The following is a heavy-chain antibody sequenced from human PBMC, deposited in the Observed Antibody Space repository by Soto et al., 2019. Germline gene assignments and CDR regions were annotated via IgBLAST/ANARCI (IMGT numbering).Heavy chain of an antibody. CDR2: ISAYNGNT. D-gene: IGHD2-2*01. J-gene: IGHJ4*02. CDR3: ARDPPAPDY. Sequence: QVQLVQSGAEVKKPGASVQVSCKACGYTFGSYAISWMRQAPGQRLEWMGWISAYNGNTKYAQKVRGRVTMTTATTTSTAYMELRSIRSDDTAVYYCARDPPAPDYWGQGTLVTVSS. V-gene: IGHV1-18*01. CDR1: GYTFGSYA.